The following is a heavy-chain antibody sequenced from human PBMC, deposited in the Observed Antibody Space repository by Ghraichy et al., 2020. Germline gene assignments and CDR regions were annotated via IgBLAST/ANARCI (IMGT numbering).Heavy chain of an antibody. CDR2: IYYSGST. Sequence: SETLSLTCTVSDGSISSSNYYWGWIRQPPGKGLEWIASIYYSGSTYYNPSLKSRVTISVDTSKNQFSLKLSSVTAADTAVYYCGRRPLNIQAVDYWGQGTLVTVSS. CDR1: DGSISSSNYY. J-gene: IGHJ4*02. D-gene: IGHD2/OR15-2a*01. CDR3: GRRPLNIQAVDY. V-gene: IGHV4-39*01.